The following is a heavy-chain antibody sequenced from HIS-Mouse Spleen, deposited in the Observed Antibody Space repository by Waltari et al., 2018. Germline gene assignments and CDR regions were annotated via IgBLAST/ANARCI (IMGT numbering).Heavy chain of an antibody. J-gene: IGHJ2*01. CDR3: AREIPYSSSWYDWYFDL. Sequence: QLQLQESGPGLVKPSETLSLTCTVSGGSISRRIYYWGWIRQPPGKGLEWIGSIYYSGSTYYNPSLKSRVTISVDTSKNQFSLKLSSVTAADTAVYYCAREIPYSSSWYDWYFDLWGRGTLVTVSS. D-gene: IGHD6-13*01. V-gene: IGHV4-39*07. CDR2: IYYSGST. CDR1: GGSISRRIYY.